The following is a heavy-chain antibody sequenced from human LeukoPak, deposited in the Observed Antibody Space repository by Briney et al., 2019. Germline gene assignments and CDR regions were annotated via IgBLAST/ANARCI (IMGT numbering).Heavy chain of an antibody. CDR1: GFSFDDYG. CDR2: INWNGGST. CDR3: AKDSSGYYDGAFDI. V-gene: IGHV3-20*04. Sequence: GGSLRLSCAASGFSFDDYGMSWVRQAPGKGLEWVAGINWNGGSTGYADSVKGRFTISRGNAKNFLFLQMNSLRAEDTALYYCAKDSSGYYDGAFDIWGQGTMVTVSA. D-gene: IGHD3-22*01. J-gene: IGHJ3*02.